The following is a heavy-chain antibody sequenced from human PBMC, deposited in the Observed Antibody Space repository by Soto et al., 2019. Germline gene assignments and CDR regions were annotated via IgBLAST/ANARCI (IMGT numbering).Heavy chain of an antibody. J-gene: IGHJ4*02. D-gene: IGHD3-9*01. CDR3: TRIREHIYFDWLVGFDY. CDR1: GFTFGDYA. Sequence: PGGSLRLSCTASGFTFGDYAMSWFRQAPGKGLEWVGFIRSKAYGGTTEYAASVKGRFTISRDDSKSIAYLQMNSLKTEDTAVYYCTRIREHIYFDWLVGFDYWGQGTLVTVS. V-gene: IGHV3-49*03. CDR2: IRSKAYGGTT.